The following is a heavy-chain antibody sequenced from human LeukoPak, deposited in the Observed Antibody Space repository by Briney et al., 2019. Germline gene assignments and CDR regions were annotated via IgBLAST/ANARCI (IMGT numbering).Heavy chain of an antibody. D-gene: IGHD3-10*01. Sequence: GESLKISCKGSGYSFTSYWIGWVRQMPGKGLEWMGIIYPGDSDTRYSPSFQGQVTISADKSISTAYLQWSSLKALDTAMYYCARRVLLWFGESAQNWFDPWGQGTLVTVSS. CDR2: IYPGDSDT. CDR1: GYSFTSYW. J-gene: IGHJ5*02. V-gene: IGHV5-51*01. CDR3: ARRVLLWFGESAQNWFDP.